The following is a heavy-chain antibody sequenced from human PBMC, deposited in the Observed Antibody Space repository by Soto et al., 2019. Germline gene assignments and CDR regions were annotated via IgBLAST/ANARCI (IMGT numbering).Heavy chain of an antibody. Sequence: AASVKVSCKASGYTFTSYAMHWVRQAPGQRLEWMGWINAGNGNTKYSQKFQGRVTITRDTSASTAYMELSSLRSEDTAVYYCARDLWNDVAFDIWGQGTMVTVSS. V-gene: IGHV1-3*01. J-gene: IGHJ3*02. CDR2: INAGNGNT. CDR1: GYTFTSYA. D-gene: IGHD1-1*01. CDR3: ARDLWNDVAFDI.